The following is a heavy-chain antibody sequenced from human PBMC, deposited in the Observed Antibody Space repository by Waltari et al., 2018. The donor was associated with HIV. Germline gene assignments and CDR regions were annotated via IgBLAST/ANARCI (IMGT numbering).Heavy chain of an antibody. D-gene: IGHD6-19*01. CDR3: ARAVSSGWQYYYGMDV. V-gene: IGHV3-30*01. Sequence: QVQLVESGGGVVQPGRCLSLSCAASGFSFSVYALHWFRQPPGKGLQWVALITYDGINEYYAASVKGRFSISRDNSNNTLFLQMNSLRAEDTAVYYCARAVSSGWQYYYGMDVWGQGTTVTVSS. CDR1: GFSFSVYA. CDR2: ITYDGINE. J-gene: IGHJ6*02.